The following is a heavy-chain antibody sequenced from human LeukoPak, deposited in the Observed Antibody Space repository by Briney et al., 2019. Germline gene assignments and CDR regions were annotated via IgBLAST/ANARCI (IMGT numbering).Heavy chain of an antibody. CDR2: ISGSGGST. J-gene: IGHJ4*02. Sequence: GGSLRLSCAASGFTFSSYAMSWVRQAPGKGLEWVSAISGSGGSTYYADSVKGRFTISRDNSKNTLYLQMNSLRAEDTAVYYCAKAVSGCYYDSSGLDYWGQGTLVTVSS. CDR3: AKAVSGCYYDSSGLDY. CDR1: GFTFSSYA. D-gene: IGHD3-22*01. V-gene: IGHV3-23*01.